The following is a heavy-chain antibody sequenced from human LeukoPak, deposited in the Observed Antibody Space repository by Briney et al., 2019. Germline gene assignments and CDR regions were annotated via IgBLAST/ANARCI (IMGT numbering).Heavy chain of an antibody. CDR3: ARDRAAAARQPVDY. J-gene: IGHJ4*02. CDR1: GFTFSSYS. CDR2: ISSSSSYI. D-gene: IGHD6-13*01. Sequence: PGGSLRLSCAASGFTFSSYSMNWVRQAPGKGLEWVSFISSSSSYIYYADSLKGRFTISRDNAKNSLYLQMNSLRAEDTAVYYCARDRAAAARQPVDYWGQGTLVTVSS. V-gene: IGHV3-21*01.